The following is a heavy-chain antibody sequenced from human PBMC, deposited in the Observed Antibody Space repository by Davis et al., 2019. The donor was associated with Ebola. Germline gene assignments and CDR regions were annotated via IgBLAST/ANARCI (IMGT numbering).Heavy chain of an antibody. Sequence: PSETLSLTCTVSGYSISSGYYWGGIRQPPGKGLEWIGSIYHSGGNYYNPSLKSRVTISVDTSKNQFSLKLSSVTAADTAVYYCASSGIAAAGLIDYWGQGTLVTVSS. J-gene: IGHJ4*02. V-gene: IGHV4-38-2*02. CDR1: GYSISSGYY. CDR2: IYHSGGN. D-gene: IGHD6-13*01. CDR3: ASSGIAAAGLIDY.